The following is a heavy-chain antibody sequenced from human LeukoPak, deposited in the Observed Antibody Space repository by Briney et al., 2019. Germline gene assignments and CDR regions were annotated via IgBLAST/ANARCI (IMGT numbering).Heavy chain of an antibody. CDR3: ARVTNWGPYWYFDL. Sequence: SETLSLTCTVSGGSISSYYWSWIRQPPGKGLEWIGYIYYSGSTNYNPSLKSRVTISVDTSKNQFSLKLSSVTAADTAVYYCARVTNWGPYWYFDLWGRGTLVTVSS. CDR1: GGSISSYY. J-gene: IGHJ2*01. V-gene: IGHV4-59*01. CDR2: IYYSGST. D-gene: IGHD7-27*01.